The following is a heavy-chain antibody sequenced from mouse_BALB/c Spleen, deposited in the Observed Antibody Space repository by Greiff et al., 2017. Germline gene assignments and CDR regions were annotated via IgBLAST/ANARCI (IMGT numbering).Heavy chain of an antibody. D-gene: IGHD2-14*01. J-gene: IGHJ4*01. CDR1: GFTFTDYY. CDR3: ARADRFYYYAMDY. V-gene: IGHV7-3*02. Sequence: DVHLVESGGGLVQPGGSLRLSCATSGFTFTDYYMSWVRQPPGKALEWLGFIRNKANGYTTEYSASVKGRFTISRDNYQSILYLQMNTLSAEDSATYYCARADRFYYYAMDYWGQGTSVTVSS. CDR2: IRNKANGYTT.